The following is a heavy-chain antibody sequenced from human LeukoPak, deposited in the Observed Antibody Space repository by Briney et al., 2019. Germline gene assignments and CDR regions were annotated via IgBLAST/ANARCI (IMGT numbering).Heavy chain of an antibody. CDR1: GFTFSSYG. D-gene: IGHD1-26*01. Sequence: TGGSLRLSCAASGFTFSSYGMHWVRQAPGKGLEWVAVISYDGSNKYYADSVKGRFTISRDNSKNTLYLQMNSLRAEDTAVYSCAKDRLGALLYFDSWGQGTLVTVSS. J-gene: IGHJ4*02. CDR3: AKDRLGALLYFDS. CDR2: ISYDGSNK. V-gene: IGHV3-30*18.